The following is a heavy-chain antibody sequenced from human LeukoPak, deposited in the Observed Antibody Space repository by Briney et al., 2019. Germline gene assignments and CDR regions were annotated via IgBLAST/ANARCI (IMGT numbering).Heavy chain of an antibody. CDR2: ISSSSSTI. D-gene: IGHD3-10*01. Sequence: GGSLRLSCAASGFTFSSYSMNWVRQAPGKGLEWVSYISSSSSTIYYADSVKGRFTISRDNSKNTLYLQMNSLRAEDTAVYYCAKRFFTMVRGVKGGFDYWGQGTLVTVSS. J-gene: IGHJ4*02. CDR3: AKRFFTMVRGVKGGFDY. V-gene: IGHV3-48*01. CDR1: GFTFSSYS.